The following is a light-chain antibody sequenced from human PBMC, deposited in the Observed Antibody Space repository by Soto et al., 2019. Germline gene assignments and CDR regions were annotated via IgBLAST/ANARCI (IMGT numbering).Light chain of an antibody. CDR1: QSVSSY. V-gene: IGKV3-11*01. Sequence: EIVLTQSPATLSLSPGERATLSCRASQSVSSYLAWYQQKPGQAPRLLIYDASNRATGIPARFSGSGSGTDFTLTISSLEPGDFGVYYCQQRSNWPPRGTFGQGTKVEIK. J-gene: IGKJ1*01. CDR2: DAS. CDR3: QQRSNWPPRGT.